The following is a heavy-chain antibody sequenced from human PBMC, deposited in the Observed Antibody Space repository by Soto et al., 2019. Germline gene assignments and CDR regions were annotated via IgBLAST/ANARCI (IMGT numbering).Heavy chain of an antibody. CDR1: GYTFTGHY. CDR2: INPNSVGT. V-gene: IGHV1-2*02. Sequence: ASVKVSCKASGYTFTGHYMHWVRQAPGQGLEWMGWINPNSVGTNYAQKFQGRVTMTRDTSISTAYMELSRLRSDDTAVYYCAREPMVRTAHGFDIWGQGTMVTVSS. J-gene: IGHJ3*02. D-gene: IGHD3-10*01. CDR3: AREPMVRTAHGFDI.